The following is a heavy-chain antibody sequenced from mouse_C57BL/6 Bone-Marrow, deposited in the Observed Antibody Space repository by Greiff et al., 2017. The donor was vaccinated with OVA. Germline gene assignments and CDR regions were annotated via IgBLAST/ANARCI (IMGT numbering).Heavy chain of an antibody. Sequence: VQLQQPGAELVKPGASVKLSCKASGYTFTSYWMHWVKQRPGQGLEWIGMIHPNSGSTNYNEKFKSKATLTVDKSSSTAYMQLSSLTSEDSAVYYCARGVTTVENYFDYWGQGTTLTVSS. CDR2: IHPNSGST. CDR1: GYTFTSYW. D-gene: IGHD1-1*01. V-gene: IGHV1-64*01. J-gene: IGHJ2*01. CDR3: ARGVTTVENYFDY.